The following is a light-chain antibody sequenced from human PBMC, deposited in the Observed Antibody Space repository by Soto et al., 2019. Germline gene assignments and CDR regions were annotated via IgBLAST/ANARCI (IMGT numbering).Light chain of an antibody. CDR1: HGVNTR. CDR3: HQRQSWPRT. J-gene: IGKJ1*01. CDR2: LAS. V-gene: IGKV3-11*01. Sequence: EIVLTQSPATLSSYPRAIVTLRCSASHGVNTRLAWYQHRPDQAPRPTIDLASNSAAGVPARLSGSGSGTDFTLTISDVEPEDFAVYYCHQRQSWPRTFGQGSKVDIK.